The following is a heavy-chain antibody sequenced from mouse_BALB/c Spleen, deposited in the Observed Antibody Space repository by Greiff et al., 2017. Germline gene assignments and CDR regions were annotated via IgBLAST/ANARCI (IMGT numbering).Heavy chain of an antibody. Sequence: EVMLVESGGGLVKPGGSLKLSCAASGFTFSDYYMYWVRQTPEKRLEWVATISDGGSYTYYPDSVKGRFTISRDNAKNNLYLQMSSLKSEDTAMYYCARGGYYGSSLFAYWGQGTLVTVSA. CDR1: GFTFSDYY. CDR3: ARGGYYGSSLFAY. CDR2: ISDGGSYT. D-gene: IGHD1-1*01. J-gene: IGHJ3*01. V-gene: IGHV5-4*02.